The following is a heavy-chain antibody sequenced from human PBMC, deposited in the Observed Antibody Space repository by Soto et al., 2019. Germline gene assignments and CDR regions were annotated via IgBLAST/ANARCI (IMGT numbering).Heavy chain of an antibody. V-gene: IGHV3-30*14. Sequence: QSGGSLRLSCTASGFAFRSHAMQWVRQAPGKGLEWVAVISSDGATKYVSDSLKGRFTISRDNFESTMSLQMNNLRPEDTALYYCARSSVHIAAAGRLDLWGPGTLVTVS. J-gene: IGHJ5*02. CDR2: ISSDGATK. CDR3: ARSSVHIAAAGRLDL. D-gene: IGHD6-13*01. CDR1: GFAFRSHA.